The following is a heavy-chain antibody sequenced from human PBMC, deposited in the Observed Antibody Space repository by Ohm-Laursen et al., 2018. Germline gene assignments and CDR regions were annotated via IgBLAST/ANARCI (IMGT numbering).Heavy chain of an antibody. V-gene: IGHV1-2*02. CDR3: ARYGGREYDFWDGYYYYGMDV. D-gene: IGHD3-3*01. CDR2: INPNSGGT. Sequence: SSVKVSCKVSGYTFTGYYMHWVRQAPGQGLEWMGWINPNSGGTNYAQKFQGRVTMTRNTSISTAYMELSRLRSDDTAVYYCARYGGREYDFWDGYYYYGMDVWGQGTTVTVSS. J-gene: IGHJ6*02. CDR1: GYTFTGYY.